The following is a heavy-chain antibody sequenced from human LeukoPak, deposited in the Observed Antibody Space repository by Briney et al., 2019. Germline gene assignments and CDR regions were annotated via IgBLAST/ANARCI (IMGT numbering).Heavy chain of an antibody. CDR1: AFIFSGHW. Sequence: PGGSLRLSCEGSAFIFSGHWMNWVRQTPGKGLEWVASIKEDGSERQYVDSVKGRFSISRDNTKGSLFLQLNSLRAEDTAVYYCAREIEQWLVGPHPLDYWGQGTLVTVSS. V-gene: IGHV3-7*01. J-gene: IGHJ4*02. D-gene: IGHD6-19*01. CDR3: AREIEQWLVGPHPLDY. CDR2: IKEDGSER.